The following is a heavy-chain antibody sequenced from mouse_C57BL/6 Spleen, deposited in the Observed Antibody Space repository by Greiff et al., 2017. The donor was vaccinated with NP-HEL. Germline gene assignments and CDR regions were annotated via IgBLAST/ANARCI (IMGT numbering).Heavy chain of an antibody. V-gene: IGHV1-64*01. D-gene: IGHD1-1*01. CDR2: IHPNSGST. CDR1: GYTFTSYW. Sequence: VQLQQSGAELVKPGASVKLSCKASGYTFTSYWLHWVKQRPGQGLEWIGMIHPNSGSTNYNEKFKSKATLTVDKSSSTAYMQLSSLTSADSAVYYCASGNYFGYFDYWGQGTTRTVSS. J-gene: IGHJ2*01. CDR3: ASGNYFGYFDY.